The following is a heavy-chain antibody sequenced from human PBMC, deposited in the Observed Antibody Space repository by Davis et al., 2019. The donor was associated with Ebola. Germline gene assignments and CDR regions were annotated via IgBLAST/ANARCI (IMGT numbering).Heavy chain of an antibody. D-gene: IGHD6-6*01. CDR2: ISAYNGNT. CDR1: GYTFTSYG. CDR3: ARDMGIVARRGNWFDP. V-gene: IGHV1-18*01. J-gene: IGHJ5*02. Sequence: ASVKVSCKASGYTFTSYGISWVRQAPGQGLEWMGWISAYNGNTNYAQKLQGRVTMTTDTSTSTAYMELRSLRSDDTAVYYCARDMGIVARRGNWFDPWGQGTLVTVSS.